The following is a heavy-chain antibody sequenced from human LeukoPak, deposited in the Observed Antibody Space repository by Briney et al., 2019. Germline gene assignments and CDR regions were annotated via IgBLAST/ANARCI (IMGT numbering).Heavy chain of an antibody. Sequence: PSETPSLTCTVSGGSISSYYWSWIRQPPGKGLEWIGYIYYSGSTNYNPSLKSRVTISVDTSKNQFSLKLSSVTAADTAVYYCARASVLLWFGELFGPWFDPWGQGTLVTVSS. CDR2: IYYSGST. V-gene: IGHV4-59*01. CDR1: GGSISSYY. D-gene: IGHD3-10*01. CDR3: ARASVLLWFGELFGPWFDP. J-gene: IGHJ5*02.